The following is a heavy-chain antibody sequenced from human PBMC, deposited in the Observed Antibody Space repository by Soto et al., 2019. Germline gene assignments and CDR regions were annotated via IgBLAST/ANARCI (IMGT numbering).Heavy chain of an antibody. V-gene: IGHV3-33*01. CDR1: GFTFSSYG. CDR2: IWYAGSNK. D-gene: IGHD3-3*01. J-gene: IGHJ1*01. Sequence: QVQLVESGGGVVQPGRSLRLSCAASGFTFSSYGMHWVRQATGKGLEWVAGIWYAGSNKYYADSVKGRFTISRDNSKNTLYLQMNSLRAEDTAVYYCARDERQYYDFWSGYSVYFQHWGQGTLVTVSS. CDR3: ARDERQYYDFWSGYSVYFQH.